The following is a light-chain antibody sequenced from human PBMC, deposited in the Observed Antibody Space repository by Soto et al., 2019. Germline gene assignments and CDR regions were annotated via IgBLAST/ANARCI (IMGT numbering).Light chain of an antibody. CDR2: LNSDGSH. V-gene: IGLV4-69*01. J-gene: IGLJ2*01. Sequence: QLVLTQSPSASASLGASVKLTCTLSSGHSNYAIAWHQQQSEKGPRYLMKLNSDGSHSKGDGIPDRFSGSSSGAERYLTISSLQSEDEEDYYCQTWGSGIVVFGGGTKLTVL. CDR1: SGHSNYA. CDR3: QTWGSGIVV.